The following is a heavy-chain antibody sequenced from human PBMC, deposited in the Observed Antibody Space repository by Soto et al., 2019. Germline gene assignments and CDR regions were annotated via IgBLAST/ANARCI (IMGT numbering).Heavy chain of an antibody. CDR1: GGSISSYY. V-gene: IGHV4-59*01. CDR3: AIVEIFGLVTLFDF. D-gene: IGHD3-3*01. Sequence: PSETLSLTCTVSGGSISSYYWSWIRQPPGKGLEWIGYIYYSGSTNYNPSLKSRVTISVDTSKNQFSLKLSSVTAADTAVYYCAIVEIFGLVTLFDFRGPGTLVTVSS. J-gene: IGHJ4*02. CDR2: IYYSGST.